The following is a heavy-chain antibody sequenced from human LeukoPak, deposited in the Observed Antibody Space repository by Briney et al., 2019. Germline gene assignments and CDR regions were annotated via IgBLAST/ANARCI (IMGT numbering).Heavy chain of an antibody. CDR2: ISSNGGST. Sequence: PGGSLRLSCAASGFTFSSYAMHWVRRAPGKGLEYVSAISSNGGSTYYANSVKGRFTISRDNSKNTLYLQMGSLRAEDMAVYYCARDVGIAAAGTGMGAFDTWGQGTMVTVSS. D-gene: IGHD6-13*01. CDR3: ARDVGIAAAGTGMGAFDT. CDR1: GFTFSSYA. V-gene: IGHV3-64*01. J-gene: IGHJ3*02.